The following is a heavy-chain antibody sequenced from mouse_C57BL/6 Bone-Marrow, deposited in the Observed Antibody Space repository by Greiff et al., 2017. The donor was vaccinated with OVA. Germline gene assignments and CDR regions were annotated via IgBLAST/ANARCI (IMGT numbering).Heavy chain of an antibody. CDR2: IYPGDGDT. J-gene: IGHJ4*01. D-gene: IGHD1-1*01. V-gene: IGHV1-82*01. CDR3: ARCWYYGSSYYAMDY. Sequence: VQLQQSGPELVKPGASVKISCKASGYAFSSSWMNWVKQRPGKGLEWIGRIYPGDGDTNYNGKFKGKATLTADKSSSTAYMQLSSLTSEDYAVYFCARCWYYGSSYYAMDYWGQGTSVTVSS. CDR1: GYAFSSSW.